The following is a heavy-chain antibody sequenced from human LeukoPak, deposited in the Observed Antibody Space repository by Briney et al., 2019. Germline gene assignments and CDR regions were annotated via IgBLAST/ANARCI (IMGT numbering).Heavy chain of an antibody. CDR2: IKHDGGEK. V-gene: IGHV3-7*03. J-gene: IGHJ4*02. D-gene: IGHD1-26*01. CDR3: ARALGKWVPQEY. CDR1: GFSFSNNW. Sequence: GGSLRLSCAASGFSFSNNWMSWVRQAPGNGLEGVANIKHDGGEKDYVDSVKGRFIISRDNAKNSLYMQMNSLRAEDTAVYYCARALGKWVPQEYWGQGTLVTVSS.